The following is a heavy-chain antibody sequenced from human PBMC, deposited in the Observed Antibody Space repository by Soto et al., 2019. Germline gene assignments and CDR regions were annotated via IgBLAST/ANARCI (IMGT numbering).Heavy chain of an antibody. J-gene: IGHJ5*02. CDR2: ISAEGTVT. Sequence: EVQLVESGGGLVQPGGSLRLSCVTSGFTFSTWIHWVRQAPGEGLVWVSRISAEGTVTNYAESVRGRFTVSRDIAKSTVYLQMHSLRGEDTAVYYCTRWNGYGDLWGQGTLVTVSS. CDR1: GFTFSTW. V-gene: IGHV3-74*01. D-gene: IGHD1-1*01. CDR3: TRWNGYGDL.